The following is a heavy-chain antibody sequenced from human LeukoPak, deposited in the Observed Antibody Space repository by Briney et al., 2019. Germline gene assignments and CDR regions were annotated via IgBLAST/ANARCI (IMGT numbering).Heavy chain of an antibody. D-gene: IGHD1-1*01. CDR3: AKSLFTSATGTGRAFHI. J-gene: IGHJ3*02. Sequence: GGSLRLSCAASGSTFSKFPMGWVRQAPGRGLEWVSAISASGDVTFYADSLRGRFTISRDNSKSTLYLQMNGLRAEDTAIFYCAKSLFTSATGTGRAFHIWGQGTMVTVSS. CDR2: ISASGDVT. V-gene: IGHV3-23*01. CDR1: GSTFSKFP.